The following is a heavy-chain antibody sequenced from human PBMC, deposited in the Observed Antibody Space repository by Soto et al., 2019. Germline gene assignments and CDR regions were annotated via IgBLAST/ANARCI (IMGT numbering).Heavy chain of an antibody. CDR2: INPNSGGT. CDR1: GYTFSDYY. V-gene: IGHV1-2*04. Sequence: GASVKVSCKASGYTFSDYYMHWVRQAPGQGLEWMGWINPNSGGTNYAQNFQGWVTMTRDTSISTAYMELSRLRSDDTAVYYCARASAAGGYSYSGMDVWGPGTTVTVSS. J-gene: IGHJ6*02. CDR3: ARASAAGGYSYSGMDV. D-gene: IGHD6-13*01.